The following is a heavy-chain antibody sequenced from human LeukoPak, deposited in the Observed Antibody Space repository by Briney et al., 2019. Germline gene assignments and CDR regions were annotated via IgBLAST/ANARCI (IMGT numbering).Heavy chain of an antibody. Sequence: GGSLRLSCAASGFTVSSNYMSWVRRAPGKGLEWVSVIYSGGSTYYADSVKGRFTISRDNSKNTLYLQMNSLRAEDTAVYYCASDSSGPNDAFDIWGQGTMVTVSS. CDR1: GFTVSSNY. J-gene: IGHJ3*02. D-gene: IGHD3-22*01. CDR2: IYSGGST. CDR3: ASDSSGPNDAFDI. V-gene: IGHV3-66*01.